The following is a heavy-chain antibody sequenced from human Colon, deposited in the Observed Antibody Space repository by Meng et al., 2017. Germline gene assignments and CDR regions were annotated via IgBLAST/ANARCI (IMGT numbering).Heavy chain of an antibody. D-gene: IGHD3-9*01. Sequence: GESLKISCAASGFTLSIYGIHWVRQAPGKGLEWVAVTSYDGSDEGYADSVKGRFIMFRDTSKTTLYLQMNSLRPEDTAVYYCARDSVLTGRMDFWGQGTTVTVSS. CDR2: TSYDGSDE. V-gene: IGHV3-30*17. CDR3: ARDSVLTGRMDF. J-gene: IGHJ6*02. CDR1: GFTLSIYG.